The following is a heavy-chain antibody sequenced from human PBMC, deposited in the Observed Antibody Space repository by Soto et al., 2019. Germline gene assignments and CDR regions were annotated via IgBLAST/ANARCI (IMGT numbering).Heavy chain of an antibody. CDR2: ISGESGKT. Sequence: QVQLVQSGAEVKKPGASVKVSCKASGYSFTRYGISWVRQAPGQGLEWMGWISGESGKTNFAQNFQTRIPMPTDTSTSTAYLERRARRSNDPAVDYCASSHDLGVVSDDFWGQGTLVTVSS. V-gene: IGHV1-18*01. D-gene: IGHD3-3*01. J-gene: IGHJ4*02. CDR1: GYSFTRYG. CDR3: ASSHDLGVVSDDF.